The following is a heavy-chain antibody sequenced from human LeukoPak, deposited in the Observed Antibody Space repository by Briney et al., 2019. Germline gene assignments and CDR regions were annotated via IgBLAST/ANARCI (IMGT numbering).Heavy chain of an antibody. D-gene: IGHD3-3*01. Sequence: GGSLRLSCAASGFTFDDYGMSWVRQAPGKGLVWVSRINSDGSSTSYADSVKGRFTISRDNAKNTLYLQMNSLRAEDTAVYYCARAAYYDFWSGYLRGNWFDPWGQGTLVTVSS. V-gene: IGHV3-74*01. CDR3: ARAAYYDFWSGYLRGNWFDP. CDR2: INSDGSST. CDR1: GFTFDDYG. J-gene: IGHJ5*02.